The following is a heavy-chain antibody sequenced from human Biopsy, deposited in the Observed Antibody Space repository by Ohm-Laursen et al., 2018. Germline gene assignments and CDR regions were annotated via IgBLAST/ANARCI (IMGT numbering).Heavy chain of an antibody. CDR3: VRDGNYRLDQ. D-gene: IGHD1-7*01. V-gene: IGHV3-33*01. Sequence: SLRLSCTAPGFIFKSYGMHWVRQAPGKGLEWVALIWYDGSDQYYADSVKGRFTISRDNSKNTVYLQMNSLRAEDTAVYYCVRDGNYRLDQWGQGTLVTVSS. CDR1: GFIFKSYG. CDR2: IWYDGSDQ. J-gene: IGHJ4*02.